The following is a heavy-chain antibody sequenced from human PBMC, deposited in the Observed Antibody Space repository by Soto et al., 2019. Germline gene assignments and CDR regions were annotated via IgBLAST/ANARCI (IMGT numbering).Heavy chain of an antibody. CDR1: GFTFSTYW. D-gene: IGHD3-10*01. Sequence: GVSLRLSCAASGFTFSTYWMHWVRQAPGKGLVWLSRINTDGSSTTYADSVKGRFTISRDNAKNTLYLQMNSLRAEDTAVYYCTRDVGSGSYHLNWFDPWGQGTLVTVSS. CDR2: INTDGSST. V-gene: IGHV3-74*01. CDR3: TRDVGSGSYHLNWFDP. J-gene: IGHJ5*02.